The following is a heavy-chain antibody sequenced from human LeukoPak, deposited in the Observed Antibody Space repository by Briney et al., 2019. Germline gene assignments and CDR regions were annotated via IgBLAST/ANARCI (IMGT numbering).Heavy chain of an antibody. J-gene: IGHJ6*02. CDR3: ARGPGAPTYYYGMDV. Sequence: GGSLRLSCAASGFTFSTYWMNWVRQAPGKGLEWVSSISSSSSYIYYADSVKGRFTISRDNAKNSLYLQMNSLRAEDTAVYYCARGPGAPTYYYGMDVWGQGTTVTVSS. CDR2: ISSSSSYI. CDR1: GFTFSTYW. D-gene: IGHD2-2*01. V-gene: IGHV3-21*01.